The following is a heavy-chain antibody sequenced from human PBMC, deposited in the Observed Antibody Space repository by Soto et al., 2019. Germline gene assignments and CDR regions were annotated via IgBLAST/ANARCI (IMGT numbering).Heavy chain of an antibody. V-gene: IGHV4-30-4*01. CDR1: GGSISSGDYY. J-gene: IGHJ6*02. D-gene: IGHD2-2*01. CDR2: IYYSGST. Sequence: KASETLSLTCTVSGGSISSGDYYWSWIRQPPGKGLEWIGYIYYSGSTYYNPSLKSRVTISVDTSKNQFSLKLSSVTAADTAVYYCARDRGGVPAATEGDYYGMDVWGQGTTVTVSS. CDR3: ARDRGGVPAATEGDYYGMDV.